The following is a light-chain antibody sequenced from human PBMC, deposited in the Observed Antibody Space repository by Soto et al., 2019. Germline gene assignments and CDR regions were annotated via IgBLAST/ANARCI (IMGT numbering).Light chain of an antibody. CDR3: QQDYTRFT. Sequence: PGERVTLSCRASQSVSSSYLTWYQQKHGQAPRLLIYGASTRATSIPARFSGSGSGTDFTLTISSLQPEDFAVYYCQQDYTRFTFGPGTKVDIK. CDR1: QSVSSSY. CDR2: GAS. V-gene: IGKV3D-7*01. J-gene: IGKJ3*01.